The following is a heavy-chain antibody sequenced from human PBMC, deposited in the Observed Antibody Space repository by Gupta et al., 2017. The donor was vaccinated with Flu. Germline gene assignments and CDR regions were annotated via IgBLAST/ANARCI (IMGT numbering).Heavy chain of an antibody. CDR1: GYTFSNYG. Sequence: QVHLVQSGSEVKKSGASVKVSCKASGYTFSNYGVSRVRQAPGQGLEWMGWFNNFDGHIHYAENLRGRLTRSADSSMNTAYMELRSXTXDDTAMXYCVRDSNWNCDYWGQGTLVTVSS. CDR3: VRDSNWNCDY. D-gene: IGHD1-1*01. CDR2: FNNFDGHI. J-gene: IGHJ4*02. V-gene: IGHV1-18*01.